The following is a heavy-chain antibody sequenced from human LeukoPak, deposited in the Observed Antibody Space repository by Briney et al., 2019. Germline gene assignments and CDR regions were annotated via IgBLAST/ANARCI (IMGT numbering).Heavy chain of an antibody. V-gene: IGHV3-48*04. J-gene: IGHJ4*02. CDR3: AGDQVAAAGHDY. CDR2: ISSSGSTI. D-gene: IGHD6-13*01. CDR1: GFWFGSDW. Sequence: GGSLRLSCAASGFWFGSDWMSWVRQAPGKGLEWVSYISSSGSTIYYADSVKGRFTISRDNAKNSLYLQMNSLRAEDTAVYYCAGDQVAAAGHDYWGQGTLVTVSS.